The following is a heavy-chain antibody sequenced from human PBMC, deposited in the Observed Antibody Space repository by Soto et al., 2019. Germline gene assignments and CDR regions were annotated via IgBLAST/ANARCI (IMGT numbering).Heavy chain of an antibody. J-gene: IGHJ6*02. CDR2: ISGSGAYT. V-gene: IGHV3-11*06. Sequence: QVQLVESGGGLVKPGGSLRLSCTGSGFIFSDYMTWIRQAPGKGLEWVSYISGSGAYTKYADSVRGRFTISRDNAKNSLWLQINSLRAEDTAVYYCARSSGCRHVVGYKYGLDVWGQGTTVIVSS. CDR1: GFIFSDY. D-gene: IGHD5-18*01. CDR3: ARSSGCRHVVGYKYGLDV.